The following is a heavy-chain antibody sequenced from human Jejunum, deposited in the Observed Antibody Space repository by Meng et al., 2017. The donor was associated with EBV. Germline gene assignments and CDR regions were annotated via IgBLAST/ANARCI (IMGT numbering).Heavy chain of an antibody. CDR3: SHYIWGSYPAGAY. V-gene: IGHV4-4*02. Sequence: LHGSASVRGKSSEPLSPTWAFSGGYTSSNNWWSWVRPPPGKGLEWIGEIYHSGIVNYNPSLKSRVTISVDKSKNQFSLRLTSVTAADTAVYYCSHYIWGSYPAGAYWGQGTLVTVSS. J-gene: IGHJ4*02. CDR1: GGYTSSNNW. D-gene: IGHD3-16*02. CDR2: IYHSGIV.